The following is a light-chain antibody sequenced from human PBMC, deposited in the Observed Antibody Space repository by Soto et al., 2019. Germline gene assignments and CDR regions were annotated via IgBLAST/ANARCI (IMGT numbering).Light chain of an antibody. Sequence: QSVLTQPPSVSGAPGQRVTISCTGSSSNIGAGYDVYWYQQLPGTAPKLLIFGNSNRPSGVPDRFSGSKSGTSASLAITGLRAEDEAEYYCQSYDSSLSLYVFGTGTKVTVL. CDR2: GNS. J-gene: IGLJ1*01. CDR1: SSNIGAGYD. V-gene: IGLV1-40*01. CDR3: QSYDSSLSLYV.